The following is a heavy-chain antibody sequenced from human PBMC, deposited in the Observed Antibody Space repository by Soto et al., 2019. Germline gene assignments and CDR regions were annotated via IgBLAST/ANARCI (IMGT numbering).Heavy chain of an antibody. Sequence: EVQLVDSGGALVQPGESLRLSCAASGFTFSYYLMTWVRQAPGKGLEWVATIKQDGNEKYYVDSVKGRFTISRDNAKNSLYLQLNALRAEDTAVYYCAIGHWLGKWGQGTLVTVSS. CDR3: AIGHWLGK. J-gene: IGHJ4*02. CDR1: GFTFSYYL. CDR2: IKQDGNEK. D-gene: IGHD6-19*01. V-gene: IGHV3-7*01.